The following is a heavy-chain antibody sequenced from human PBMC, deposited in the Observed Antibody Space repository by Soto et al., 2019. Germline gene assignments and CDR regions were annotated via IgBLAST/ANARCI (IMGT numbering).Heavy chain of an antibody. CDR1: GVSFIGYY. J-gene: IGHJ4*02. Sequence: QVQLQQWGAGPLKPSETLSLTCSVYGVSFIGYYWCWIRQHPGKGLEWIGEIDNSGKTNYSPSLKSRVTISADTSKNQFSLTVTSLTAADTAVYYCARGRDGGAADWGQGTRVTVSS. CDR3: ARGRDGGAAD. CDR2: IDNSGKT. V-gene: IGHV4-34*01. D-gene: IGHD3-16*01.